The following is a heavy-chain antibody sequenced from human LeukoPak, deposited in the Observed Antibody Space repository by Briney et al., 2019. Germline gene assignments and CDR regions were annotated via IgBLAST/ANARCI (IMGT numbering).Heavy chain of an antibody. D-gene: IGHD6-19*01. V-gene: IGHV3-30*04. CDR1: GFTFSSYA. J-gene: IGHJ4*02. CDR2: MSYDGSNK. CDR3: ARDSSSGSAAFDY. Sequence: GRSLRLSCAASGFTFSSYAMHWVRQAPGKGLEWVAVMSYDGSNKYYADSVKGRFTISRDNSKNTLYLQMNSLRAEDTAVYYCARDSSSGSAAFDYWGQGTLVTVSS.